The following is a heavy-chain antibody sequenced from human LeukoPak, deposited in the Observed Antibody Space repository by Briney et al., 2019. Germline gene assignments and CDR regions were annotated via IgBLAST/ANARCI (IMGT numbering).Heavy chain of an antibody. V-gene: IGHV1-2*06. Sequence: ASVKVSCKASGYTFTGYYMHWVRQAPGQGLEWMGRINPNSGGTNYAQKFQGRVTMTRDTSISTAYMELSRLRSDDTAVYYCARVSSGGSSGCLFDYWGQGTLVTVSS. CDR3: ARVSSGGSSGCLFDY. CDR1: GYTFTGYY. D-gene: IGHD3-22*01. CDR2: INPNSGGT. J-gene: IGHJ4*02.